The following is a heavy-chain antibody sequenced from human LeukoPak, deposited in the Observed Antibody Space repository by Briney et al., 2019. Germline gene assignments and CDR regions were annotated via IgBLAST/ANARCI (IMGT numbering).Heavy chain of an antibody. CDR3: AIPPPYCSGGSCYPQGYFDL. Sequence: ASVKVSCKASGYTFTSYDINRVRQATGQGLEWMGWMNPNSGNTGYAQKFQGRVTMTRNTSISTAYMELSSLRSEDTAVYYCAIPPPYCSGGSCYPQGYFDLWGRGTLVTVSS. J-gene: IGHJ2*01. CDR2: MNPNSGNT. D-gene: IGHD2-15*01. CDR1: GYTFTSYD. V-gene: IGHV1-8*01.